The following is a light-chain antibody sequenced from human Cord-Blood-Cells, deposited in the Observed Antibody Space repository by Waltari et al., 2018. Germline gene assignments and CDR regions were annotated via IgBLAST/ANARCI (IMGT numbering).Light chain of an antibody. V-gene: IGKV1-33*01. J-gene: IGKJ2*03. CDR2: DAS. CDR3: QQYDNLPYS. CDR1: QDISNY. Sequence: DIQMTQSPSPLSASVGDRVTITCQASQDISNYLNWYQQKPGKAPKLLIYDASNLETGVPARFSGSESGTDFTFAISSLQPEDIATYYWQQYDNLPYSFGQGTKLESK.